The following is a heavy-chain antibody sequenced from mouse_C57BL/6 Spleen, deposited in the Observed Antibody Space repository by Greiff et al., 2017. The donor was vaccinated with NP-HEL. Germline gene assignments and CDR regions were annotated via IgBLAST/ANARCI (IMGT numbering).Heavy chain of an antibody. Sequence: EVKLVESGAELVRPGASVKLSCTASGFNIKDDYMHWVKQRPEQGLEWIGWIDPENGDTEYASKFQGKATITADTSSTTAYLQRSSLTSEDTAVYDCTTSSSYDFDYWGQGTTLTVSS. CDR3: TTSSSYDFDY. CDR1: GFNIKDDY. V-gene: IGHV14-4*01. J-gene: IGHJ2*01. D-gene: IGHD1-1*01. CDR2: IDPENGDT.